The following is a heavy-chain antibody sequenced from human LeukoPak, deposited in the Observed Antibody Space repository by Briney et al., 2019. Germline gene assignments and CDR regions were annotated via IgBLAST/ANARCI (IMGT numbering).Heavy chain of an antibody. D-gene: IGHD6-13*01. CDR1: GYTFTGFY. Sequence: ASVKASCKASGYTFTGFYMHWLRQAPGQGLEWMGWINPNSADTGYAQKFLGRVTMTRDMSISTIYMELTRLRSDDTALYYCSRWDGYSSSPDYWGQGTLVTVSS. J-gene: IGHJ4*02. CDR3: SRWDGYSSSPDY. CDR2: INPNSADT. V-gene: IGHV1-2*02.